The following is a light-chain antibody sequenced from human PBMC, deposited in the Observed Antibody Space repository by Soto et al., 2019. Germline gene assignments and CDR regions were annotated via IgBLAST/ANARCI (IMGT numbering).Light chain of an antibody. CDR1: QSLLYSSDNKNY. CDR3: QEYYSVPPKYT. V-gene: IGKV4-1*01. Sequence: DIVLTQSPDSLAVSLGERATINCKSSQSLLYSSDNKNYLAWYQQKPGQPPKLLISWASTRESGVPDRFSGSGSGTDFSLTIGRLQAEDVAVYYCQEYYSVPPKYTSGQGTNVEIK. CDR2: WAS. J-gene: IGKJ2*01.